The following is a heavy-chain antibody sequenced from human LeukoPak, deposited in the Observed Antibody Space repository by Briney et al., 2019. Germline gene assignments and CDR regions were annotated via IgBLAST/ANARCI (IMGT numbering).Heavy chain of an antibody. D-gene: IGHD6-19*01. Sequence: GGSLILSCAASGFTFSTYAMNWVRQAPGKGLEWVSGINGGGGSTYYADSVKGRFTISRDNSKNTLYLQMSSLRAEDTAVYYCAKVSGYTSGWYVDFDCWGQGSLVTVSS. CDR1: GFTFSTYA. J-gene: IGHJ4*02. V-gene: IGHV3-23*01. CDR2: INGGGGST. CDR3: AKVSGYTSGWYVDFDC.